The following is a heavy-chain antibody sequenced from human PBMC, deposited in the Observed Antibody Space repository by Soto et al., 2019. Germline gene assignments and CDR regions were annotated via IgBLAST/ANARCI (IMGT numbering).Heavy chain of an antibody. Sequence: SETLSLTCTVSGGTIRNNYWSWIRQPPGKGLEWVGYIYYTGTSKYNPSLKSRVTISVDSSKNQFSLKLDSVTAADTAVYYCARLGGYYQAFDNWGQGTLVTV. V-gene: IGHV4-59*08. CDR3: ARLGGYYQAFDN. CDR1: GGTIRNNY. D-gene: IGHD3-3*01. J-gene: IGHJ4*02. CDR2: IYYTGTS.